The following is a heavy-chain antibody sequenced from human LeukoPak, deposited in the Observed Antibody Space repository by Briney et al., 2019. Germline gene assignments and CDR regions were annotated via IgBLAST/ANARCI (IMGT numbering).Heavy chain of an antibody. CDR1: GGSISSSSYY. V-gene: IGHV4-39*07. D-gene: IGHD6-6*01. J-gene: IGHJ4*02. CDR3: ARIEYSSSCDY. CDR2: IYYSGST. Sequence: SETLSLTCTVSGGSISSSSYYWGWIRQPPGKGLECIGSIYYSGSTYYNPSLKSRVTISVDTSKNQFSLKLSSVAAADTAVYYCARIEYSSSCDYWGQGTLVTVSS.